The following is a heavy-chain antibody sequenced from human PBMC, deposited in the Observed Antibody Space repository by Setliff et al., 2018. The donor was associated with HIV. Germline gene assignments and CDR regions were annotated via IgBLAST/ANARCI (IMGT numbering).Heavy chain of an antibody. CDR2: VVPEDGKT. Sequence: ASVKVSCKASGYTFSDYYMHWVQQAPGKGLEWVGRVVPEDGKTIYAERFQDRITITADTSIDTVYMELSSLRSEDTAIYYCARGYTSVSDAGLEPAGPFDYWGQGTLVTVSS. J-gene: IGHJ4*02. V-gene: IGHV1-69-2*01. CDR3: ARGYTSVSDAGLEPAGPFDY. CDR1: GYTFSDYY. D-gene: IGHD6-13*01.